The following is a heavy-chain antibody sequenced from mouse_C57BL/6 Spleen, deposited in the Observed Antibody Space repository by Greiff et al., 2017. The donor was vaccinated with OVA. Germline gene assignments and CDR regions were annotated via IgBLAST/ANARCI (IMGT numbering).Heavy chain of an antibody. CDR2: IYPSDSET. V-gene: IGHV1-61*01. Sequence: QVQLQQSGAELVRPGSSVKLSCKASGYTFTSYWMDWVKQRPGQGLEWIGNIYPSDSETHYNQKFKDKATLTVDISSSIAYMQLRSLTSEDCAVHYCARPIGDAMGYWGQGASVTVSS. J-gene: IGHJ4*01. CDR1: GYTFTSYW. CDR3: ARPIGDAMGY.